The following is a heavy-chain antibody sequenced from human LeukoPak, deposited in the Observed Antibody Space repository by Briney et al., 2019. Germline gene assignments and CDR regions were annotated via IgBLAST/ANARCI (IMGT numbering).Heavy chain of an antibody. CDR2: IYYSGST. CDR1: GGSISSSSYY. D-gene: IGHD5-18*01. V-gene: IGHV4-39*07. Sequence: PSETLSLTCTVSGGSISSSSYYWGWIRQPPGKGLEWIGSIYYSGSTYYNPSLKSRVTISVDTSKNQFSLKLSSVTAADTAVYYCAREGYSYGGYTRGWSDPWGQGTLVTVSS. J-gene: IGHJ5*02. CDR3: AREGYSYGGYTRGWSDP.